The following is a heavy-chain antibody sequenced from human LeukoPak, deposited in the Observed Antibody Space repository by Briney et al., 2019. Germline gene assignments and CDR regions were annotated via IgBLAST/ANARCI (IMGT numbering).Heavy chain of an antibody. V-gene: IGHV6-1*01. CDR1: GDSVSTDSAA. CDR3: AREVDSTLDY. J-gene: IGHJ4*02. D-gene: IGHD5-12*01. Sequence: PSQTLSLTCAISGDSVSTDSAAWNWIRQSTSRGLEWLGRTYYRSKWYTDYSVSERSRITINPDTSKNQLSLQLNSVTPEDTAVYYCAREVDSTLDYWGQGTLVTVSS. CDR2: TYYRSKWYT.